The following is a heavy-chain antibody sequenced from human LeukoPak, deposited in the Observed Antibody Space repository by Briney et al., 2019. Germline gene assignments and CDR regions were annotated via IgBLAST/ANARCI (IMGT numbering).Heavy chain of an antibody. J-gene: IGHJ4*02. CDR3: ARVGLSESGSYYDY. CDR2: IYYSGST. Sequence: SETLSLTCTVSGGSISSSSYYWGWIRQPPGKGLEWIGSIYYSGSTYYNPSLKSRVTISVDTSKNQFSLKLSSVTAADTAVYYCARVGLSESGSYYDYWGQGTLVTVSS. V-gene: IGHV4-39*01. D-gene: IGHD1-26*01. CDR1: GGSISSSSYY.